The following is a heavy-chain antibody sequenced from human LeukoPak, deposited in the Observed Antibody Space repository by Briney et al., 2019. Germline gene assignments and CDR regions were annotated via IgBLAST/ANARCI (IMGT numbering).Heavy chain of an antibody. CDR1: GFIVSSKY. CDR3: ARTTLYYYGSGIGYYFDY. D-gene: IGHD3-10*01. J-gene: IGHJ4*02. CDR2: MYSGGTA. Sequence: GSLRLSCAASGFIVSSKYMSWIRQAPGKELEWVSVMYSGGTAFYADSVRGRFTISRDNSKNTLYLQMNRLKVEDTAVYYCARTTLYYYGSGIGYYFDYRGQGTLVTVSS. V-gene: IGHV3-53*01.